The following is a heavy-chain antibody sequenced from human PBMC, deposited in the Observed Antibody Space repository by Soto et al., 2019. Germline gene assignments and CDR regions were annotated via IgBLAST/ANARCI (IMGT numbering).Heavy chain of an antibody. CDR3: ARVRYYYDSSGYYDVCDY. D-gene: IGHD3-22*01. J-gene: IGHJ4*02. CDR2: IYYSGST. V-gene: IGHV4-30-4*01. CDR1: GGSISSGDYY. Sequence: QVQLQESGPGLVKPSQTLSLTCTVSGGSISSGDYYWSWIRQPPGKGLEWIGYIYYSGSTYYNPALKTRVTITVDTCKNPFSLKLSSVTAAYRAVYYCARVRYYYDSSGYYDVCDYWGQGTLVTVSS.